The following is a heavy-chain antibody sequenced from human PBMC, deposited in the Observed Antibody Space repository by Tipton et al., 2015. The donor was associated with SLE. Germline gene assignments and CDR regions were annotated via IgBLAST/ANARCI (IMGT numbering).Heavy chain of an antibody. V-gene: IGHV4-31*03. CDR1: GGSISSSGYY. J-gene: IGHJ3*02. CDR2: IYYTGST. D-gene: IGHD5-12*01. Sequence: TLSLTCTVSGGSISSSGYYWSWIRQHPGKGLEWIGYIYYTGSTYYNPSLKSRVTISVDTSKNKISLKLSSVTAADTAVYYCASSYSGYAYAFDIWGQGTMVTVSS. CDR3: ASSYSGYAYAFDI.